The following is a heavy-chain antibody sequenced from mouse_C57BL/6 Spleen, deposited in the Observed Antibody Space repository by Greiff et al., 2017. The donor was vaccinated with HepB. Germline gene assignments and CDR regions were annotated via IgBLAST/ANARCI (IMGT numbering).Heavy chain of an antibody. V-gene: IGHV1-18*01. CDR1: GYTFTDYN. D-gene: IGHD5-2*01. Sequence: VHVKQSGPELVKPGASVKITCKASGYTFTDYNMDWVKQSHGKSLEWIGDINPNNGGTIYNQKFKGKATLTVDKSSSTAYMELRSLTSEDTAVYYCARGEYPYYYAMDYWGQGTSVTVSS. J-gene: IGHJ4*01. CDR2: INPNNGGT. CDR3: ARGEYPYYYAMDY.